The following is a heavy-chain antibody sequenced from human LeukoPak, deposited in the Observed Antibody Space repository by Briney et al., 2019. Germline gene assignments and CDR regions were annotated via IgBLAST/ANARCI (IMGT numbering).Heavy chain of an antibody. Sequence: GASVKVSCKASGYTFTSYDINWVRQATGQGLEWMGWMNPNSGNTGYAQKFQGRVTMTRNTSISTAYMELSSLRSEDTAVYYCAGGGQQLVLYYYYGMDVWGQGTTVTVSS. J-gene: IGHJ6*02. CDR1: GYTFTSYD. CDR2: MNPNSGNT. D-gene: IGHD6-13*01. V-gene: IGHV1-8*01. CDR3: AGGGQQLVLYYYYGMDV.